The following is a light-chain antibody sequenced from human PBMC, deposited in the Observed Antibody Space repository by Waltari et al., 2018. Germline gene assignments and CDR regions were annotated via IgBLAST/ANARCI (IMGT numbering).Light chain of an antibody. CDR1: SGINVGPYR. CDR3: MIWHSSAYVG. Sequence: QAVLTQPSSLSASPGASASLTCTLRSGINVGPYRISWYQQKPGSPPHYLLRYKADSDKQQGSGVPSRFSGSKDASANAGILLISGLQSEDEADYYCMIWHSSAYVGFGGGTKLTVL. CDR2: YKADSDK. J-gene: IGLJ2*01. V-gene: IGLV5-45*02.